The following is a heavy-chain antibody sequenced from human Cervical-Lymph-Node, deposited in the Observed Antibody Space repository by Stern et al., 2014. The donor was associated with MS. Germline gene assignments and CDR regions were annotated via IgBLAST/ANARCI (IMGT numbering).Heavy chain of an antibody. CDR1: GCSISSGGYY. CDR3: ARVITMVRGVTYYFDY. V-gene: IGHV4-31*03. D-gene: IGHD3-10*01. Sequence: QLQLQESGPGLVKPSQTLSLTCTVSGCSISSGGYYWSWIRQHPGKGLEWLGYIYYSGSTYYNPSLKSRVTISVDTSKNQFSLKLSSVTAADTAVYYCARVITMVRGVTYYFDYWGQGTLVTVSS. CDR2: IYYSGST. J-gene: IGHJ4*02.